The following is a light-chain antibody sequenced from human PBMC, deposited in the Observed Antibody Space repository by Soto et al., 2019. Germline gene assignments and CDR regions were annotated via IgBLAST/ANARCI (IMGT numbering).Light chain of an antibody. CDR3: RCYDDSPGEYDLSGVV. Sequence: QSVLKQPPSVSGAPGQRVTISFAGSSSNIGAGHGVHGYQQLPGTAPKLLIYGTDNRPSGIPDPLSGSKSGTTASLAITGLRTGDECDDYCRCYDDSPGEYDLSGVVVGGGTKLAVL. J-gene: IGLJ2*01. V-gene: IGLV1-40*01. CDR2: GTD. CDR1: SSNIGAGHG.